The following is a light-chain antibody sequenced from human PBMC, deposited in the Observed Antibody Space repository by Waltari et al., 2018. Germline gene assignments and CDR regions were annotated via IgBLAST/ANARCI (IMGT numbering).Light chain of an antibody. Sequence: VILTQSPDTLSLSPGDRATLSCRASQSVSSDLAWYRQKPGQAPRLLIYGASSRATGIPDRFSGSGSGTEFTLTISSLEPEDFAVYYCQKYDNSPHSFGQGTKVEIK. J-gene: IGKJ2*03. CDR3: QKYDNSPHS. V-gene: IGKV3-20*01. CDR2: GAS. CDR1: QSVSSD.